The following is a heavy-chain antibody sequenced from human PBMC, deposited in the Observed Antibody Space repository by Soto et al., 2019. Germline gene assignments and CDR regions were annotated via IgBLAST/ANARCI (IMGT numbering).Heavy chain of an antibody. J-gene: IGHJ5*02. CDR2: IYYSGST. D-gene: IGHD3-3*01. CDR3: ARHVDLVEWLLTPGWFDP. V-gene: IGHV4-39*01. CDR1: GGSISSSSYY. Sequence: SETLSLTCTVSGGSISSSSYYWGWIRQPPGKGLEWIGSIYYSGSTYYNPSLKSRVTISVDTSKNQFSLKLSSVTAADTAVYYCARHVDLVEWLLTPGWFDPWGQGTLVTVSS.